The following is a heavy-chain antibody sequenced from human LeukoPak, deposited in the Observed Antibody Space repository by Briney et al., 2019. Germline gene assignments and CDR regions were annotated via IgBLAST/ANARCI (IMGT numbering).Heavy chain of an antibody. CDR1: GGSISSYF. Sequence: SETLSLTCTVSGGSISSYFWSWIRQPPGMGLEWIGYVYYGGSPNYNPSLKSRVTISVDTSKNQFSLRLRSVTAADTAVYYCARVFDDYYDSSADPPLWFDPWGQGTLVTVSS. CDR2: VYYGGSP. J-gene: IGHJ5*02. V-gene: IGHV4-59*01. D-gene: IGHD3-22*01. CDR3: ARVFDDYYDSSADPPLWFDP.